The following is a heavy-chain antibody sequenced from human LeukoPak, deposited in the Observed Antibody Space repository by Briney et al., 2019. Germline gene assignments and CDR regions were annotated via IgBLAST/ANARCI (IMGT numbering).Heavy chain of an antibody. CDR1: GFSFSSYS. V-gene: IGHV3-48*01. D-gene: IGHD1-26*01. Sequence: GGSLRLSCAASGFSFSSYSMDWVRQAPGKGLEWVSYISSSSSTIYYADSVKGRFTISRDNAKNSLYLQMNSLRAEDTAVYYCARGGIEGATWAFDIWGQGTMVTVSS. CDR2: ISSSSSTI. J-gene: IGHJ3*02. CDR3: ARGGIEGATWAFDI.